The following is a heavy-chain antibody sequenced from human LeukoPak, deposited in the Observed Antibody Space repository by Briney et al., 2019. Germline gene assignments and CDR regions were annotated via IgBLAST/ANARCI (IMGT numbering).Heavy chain of an antibody. CDR2: IYYSGST. Sequence: SETLSLTCTVSGGSISSGDYYWSWIRQPPGKGLEWIGYIYYSGSTYYNPSLKSRVTISVDTSKNQSSLKLSSVTAADTAVYYCARAGDTAMVDYWGQGTLVTVSS. CDR1: GGSISSGDYY. CDR3: ARAGDTAMVDY. D-gene: IGHD5-18*01. V-gene: IGHV4-30-4*08. J-gene: IGHJ4*02.